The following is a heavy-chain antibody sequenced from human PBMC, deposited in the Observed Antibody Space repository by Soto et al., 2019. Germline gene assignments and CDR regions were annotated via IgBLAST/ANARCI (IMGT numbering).Heavy chain of an antibody. Sequence: ASVKVSCKASGYTFTGYYMHWVRQAPGQGLEWMGWINPSSGGTNYAQKFQGWVTMTRDTSISTAYMELSRLRSDDTAVYYCARELCKDGGGSCYGDNWFDPWGQGTLVTVSS. CDR1: GYTFTGYY. CDR3: ARELCKDGGGSCYGDNWFDP. D-gene: IGHD2-15*01. V-gene: IGHV1-2*04. J-gene: IGHJ5*02. CDR2: INPSSGGT.